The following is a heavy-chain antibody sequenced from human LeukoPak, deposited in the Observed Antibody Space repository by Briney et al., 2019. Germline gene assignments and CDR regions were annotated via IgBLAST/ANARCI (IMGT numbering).Heavy chain of an antibody. CDR2: INWNGGRT. V-gene: IGHV3-20*04. CDR3: AKDGSSGYYEVPY. CDR1: GFTFDAYA. D-gene: IGHD3-22*01. Sequence: GGSLRLSCAASGFTFDAYAMSWVRQAPGKGLERVSGINWNGGRTGYADSVKGRFTISRDNAKNSLHLQMNSLRAEDTAVYYCAKDGSSGYYEVPYWGQGTLVTVSS. J-gene: IGHJ4*02.